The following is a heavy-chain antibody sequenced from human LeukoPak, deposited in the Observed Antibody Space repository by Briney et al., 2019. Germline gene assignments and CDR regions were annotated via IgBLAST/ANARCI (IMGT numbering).Heavy chain of an antibody. D-gene: IGHD5-18*01. J-gene: IGHJ4*02. CDR1: GSTLSSYS. Sequence: PGGSLRLSCAASGSTLSSYSMNWVRQAPGKGLEWVSSISSSSIYIYYADSVKGRFTISRDNAKNSLYLQMNSLRAEDTAVYYCAREREYNYGHMLGYWGQGTLVTVSS. V-gene: IGHV3-21*01. CDR3: AREREYNYGHMLGY. CDR2: ISSSSIYI.